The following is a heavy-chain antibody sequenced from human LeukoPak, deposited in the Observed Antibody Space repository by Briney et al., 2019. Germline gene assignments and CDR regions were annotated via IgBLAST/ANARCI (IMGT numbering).Heavy chain of an antibody. CDR3: ARGSSLVAGFYYGMDV. V-gene: IGHV3-21*01. Sequence: GGSLRLSCAASGFTFRSYSMNWVRQAPGKGLEWVSSISSSSSYIYYADSVKGRFTISRDNAKNSLYLQMNGLRAEDTAVYYCARGSSLVAGFYYGMDVWGKGTTVTVSS. D-gene: IGHD6-19*01. CDR2: ISSSSSYI. J-gene: IGHJ6*04. CDR1: GFTFRSYS.